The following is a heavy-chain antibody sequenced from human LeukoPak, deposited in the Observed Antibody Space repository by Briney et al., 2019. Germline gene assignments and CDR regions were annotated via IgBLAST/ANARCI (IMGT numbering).Heavy chain of an antibody. CDR1: GYTFTSYG. CDR3: ARYRSIAVAGTGFDY. V-gene: IGHV1-18*01. Sequence: ASVKVSCKASGYTFTSYGISWVRQAPGQGLEWMGWISAYNGNTNYAQKLQGSVTMTTDTSTSTAYMELRSLRSDDTAVYYCARYRSIAVAGTGFDYWGQGTLVTVSS. CDR2: ISAYNGNT. J-gene: IGHJ4*02. D-gene: IGHD6-19*01.